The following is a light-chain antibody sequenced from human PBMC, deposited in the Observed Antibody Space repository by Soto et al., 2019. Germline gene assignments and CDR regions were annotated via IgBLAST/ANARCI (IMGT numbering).Light chain of an antibody. CDR1: QKITTY. CDR3: QHSYYSPS. V-gene: IGKV1-39*01. CDR2: AAS. J-gene: IGKJ4*01. Sequence: DVKMTQSPSALSESVGARVTITCRASQKITTYLNWYQQNPGKAPKLLIYAASTLQDGVPSRFSGSGSGTDFTLTISSLQPEDFATYYSQHSYYSPSFCGGTKVEIK.